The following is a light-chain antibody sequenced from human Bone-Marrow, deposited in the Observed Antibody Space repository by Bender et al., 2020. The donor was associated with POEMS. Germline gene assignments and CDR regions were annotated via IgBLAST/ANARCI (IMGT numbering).Light chain of an antibody. V-gene: IGLV2-14*03. CDR1: SSDIGGYNY. J-gene: IGLJ2*01. CDR2: DVT. Sequence: QSALTQPASVSGSPGQSITISCTGTSSDIGGYNYVSWYQHHPGKAPKLMIYDVTNRPSGISNRFSGSKSGNMASLTISGLQAEDEADYYCSSYTRASILDVVFGGGTKLTVL. CDR3: SSYTRASILDVV.